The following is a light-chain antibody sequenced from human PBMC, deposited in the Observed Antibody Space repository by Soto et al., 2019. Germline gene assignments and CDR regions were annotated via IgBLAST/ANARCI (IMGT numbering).Light chain of an antibody. CDR1: SSDIGAYHY. CDR2: AVN. J-gene: IGLJ2*01. CDR3: FSYTTSDTVL. Sequence: QSVLTQAASVSGSPGQSITISCTGTSSDIGAYHYVSWYQQRPGKAPKLMIYAVNNRPSGISNRFSGSKSGNTASLTISGLRAEDEAVYYCFSYTTSDTVLFGGGTKLTVL. V-gene: IGLV2-14*01.